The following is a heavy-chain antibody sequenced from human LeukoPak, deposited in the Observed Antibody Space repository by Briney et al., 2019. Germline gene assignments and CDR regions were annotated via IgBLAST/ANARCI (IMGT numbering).Heavy chain of an antibody. V-gene: IGHV3-48*01. CDR2: ISTSSNTI. CDR1: GFSFSAYS. CDR3: ARVRRYFDTSGYQVFWFDP. J-gene: IGHJ5*02. Sequence: GGSLRLSCAASGFSFSAYSFNWIRQTPWKGLEWLSYISTSSNTIYYADTVKGRFTISRDNAKNSLFLQMNSLRAEDTAVYYCARVRRYFDTSGYQVFWFDPWGQGTRVTVSS. D-gene: IGHD3-22*01.